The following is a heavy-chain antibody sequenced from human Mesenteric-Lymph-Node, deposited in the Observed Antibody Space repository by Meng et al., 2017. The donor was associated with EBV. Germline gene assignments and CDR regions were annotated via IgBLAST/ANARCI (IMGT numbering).Heavy chain of an antibody. CDR3: ARGEIVRGEWYFYL. CDR2: IYHGGST. V-gene: IGHV4-4*02. CDR1: GGSNSISNW. D-gene: IGHD1-26*01. J-gene: IGHJ2*01. Sequence: GQLQWAAPGLVRPSGTLSLTGFVSGGSNSISNWGGGVRQSPGKGLEWIGEIYHGGSTNYNPSLKGRVTMSVDKSQNQFSLKLTSVTAADRAIYYCARGEIVRGEWYFYLWGRGTLVTVSS.